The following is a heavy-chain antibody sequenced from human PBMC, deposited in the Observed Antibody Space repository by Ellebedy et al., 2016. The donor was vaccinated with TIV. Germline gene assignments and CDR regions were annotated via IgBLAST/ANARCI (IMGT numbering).Heavy chain of an antibody. Sequence: MPSETLSLTCGVYGGSFSGYFWSWIRQPPGKGLEWIGEVNFSGSTNNNPSLKNRVTISVDTSKNQFSLQLNSVTAADTAVYFCARNSGGEFTTSSPFDSWGQGTLVTVSS. V-gene: IGHV4-34*01. J-gene: IGHJ4*02. D-gene: IGHD3-16*01. CDR2: VNFSGST. CDR1: GGSFSGYF. CDR3: ARNSGGEFTTSSPFDS.